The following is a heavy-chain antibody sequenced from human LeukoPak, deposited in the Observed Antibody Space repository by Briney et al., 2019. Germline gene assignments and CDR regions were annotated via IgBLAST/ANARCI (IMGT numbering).Heavy chain of an antibody. V-gene: IGHV4-59*01. Sequence: SETLSLTCTVSGGSINGYFWSWIRQPPGKGLEWIGYMYYSGTTNYNPSLKSRVTISVDTSKNQFSLKLSSVTPADTAVYYCARGSVPAAVVFDYWGQGTLVTVSS. CDR2: MYYSGTT. CDR3: ARGSVPAAVVFDY. CDR1: GGSINGYF. D-gene: IGHD2-2*01. J-gene: IGHJ4*02.